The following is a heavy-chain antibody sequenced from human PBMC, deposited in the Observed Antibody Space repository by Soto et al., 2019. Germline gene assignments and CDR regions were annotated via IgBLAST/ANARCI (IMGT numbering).Heavy chain of an antibody. V-gene: IGHV3-74*01. CDR2: INTDGSDT. J-gene: IGHJ4*02. CDR3: TRDRPWSQHYFDY. CDR1: GFIFSGEW. D-gene: IGHD3-3*01. Sequence: EVQLVESGGGLAQPGGSLRLSCAASGFIFSGEWMHWVRQAPGKGLVWVSRINTDGSDTSYADSVKGRFTISRDNAKNTVYLQMNSLRDEDTAVYYCTRDRPWSQHYFDYWGQGNMVTVSS.